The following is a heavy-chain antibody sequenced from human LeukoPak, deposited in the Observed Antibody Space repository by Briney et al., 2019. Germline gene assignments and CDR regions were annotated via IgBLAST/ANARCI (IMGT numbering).Heavy chain of an antibody. CDR3: AGVGYYDSSGYSTD. J-gene: IGHJ4*02. D-gene: IGHD3-22*01. V-gene: IGHV4-59*01. CDR2: IYYSGST. Sequence: SETLSLTCTVSGGSISSYYWSWIRQPPGKGLEWIGYIYYSGSTNYNPSLKSRVTISVDTSKNQFSLKLSSVTAADTAVYYCAGVGYYDSSGYSTDWGQGTLVTVSS. CDR1: GGSISSYY.